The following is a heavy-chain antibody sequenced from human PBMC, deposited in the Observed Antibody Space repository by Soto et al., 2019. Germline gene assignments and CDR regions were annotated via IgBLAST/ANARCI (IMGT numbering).Heavy chain of an antibody. J-gene: IGHJ4*02. D-gene: IGHD5-12*01. V-gene: IGHV1-69*12. CDR1: GGTFSSSA. CDR2: IIPIFGTA. CDR3: ASLLRGYSGTGDY. Sequence: QVQLVQSGAEVKKPGSSVKVSCKASGGTFSSSAISWVRQAPGQGLEWMGGIIPIFGTANYAQKFQGRATITADESTSTAYMELSSLRSEDTPVYYCASLLRGYSGTGDYWGQGTLVTVSS.